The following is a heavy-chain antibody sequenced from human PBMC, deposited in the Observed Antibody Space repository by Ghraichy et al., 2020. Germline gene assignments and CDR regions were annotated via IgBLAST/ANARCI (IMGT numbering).Heavy chain of an antibody. J-gene: IGHJ4*02. Sequence: GGSLRLSCAASGFTFDDYAMHWVRQAPGKGLEWVSGISWNSGSIGYADSVKGRFTISRDNAKNSLYLQMNSLRAEDTALYYCAKDVRYYYDSSGYIDYWGQGTLVTVSS. D-gene: IGHD3-22*01. CDR1: GFTFDDYA. CDR2: ISWNSGSI. V-gene: IGHV3-9*01. CDR3: AKDVRYYYDSSGYIDY.